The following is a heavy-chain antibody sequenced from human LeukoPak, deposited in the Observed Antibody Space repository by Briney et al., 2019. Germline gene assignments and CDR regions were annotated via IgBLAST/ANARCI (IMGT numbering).Heavy chain of an antibody. CDR3: ARAFIAVACDAFDI. CDR2: IYTSGST. CDR1: GGSISSGSYY. V-gene: IGHV4-61*02. Sequence: PSQTLSLTCTVSGGSISSGSYYWSWIRQPAGKGLEWIGRIYTSGSTNYNPSLKSRVTISVDTSKNQFSLKLSSVTAADTAVYYCARAFIAVACDAFDIWGQGTMVTVSS. J-gene: IGHJ3*02. D-gene: IGHD6-19*01.